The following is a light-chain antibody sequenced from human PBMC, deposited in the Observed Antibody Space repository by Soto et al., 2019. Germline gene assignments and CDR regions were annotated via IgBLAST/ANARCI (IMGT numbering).Light chain of an antibody. CDR1: SSNIGSNY. V-gene: IGLV1-47*01. J-gene: IGLJ3*02. CDR3: ASWDDNLNGGV. Sequence: QSVLTQPPSASGTPGQRVTISCSGSSSNIGSNYVYWYQQLPGTAPKLLIYRNNQRPSGVPDRFSGSKSGTSASLAISGLRSEDEADYYCASWDDNLNGGVFGGGTKLTVL. CDR2: RNN.